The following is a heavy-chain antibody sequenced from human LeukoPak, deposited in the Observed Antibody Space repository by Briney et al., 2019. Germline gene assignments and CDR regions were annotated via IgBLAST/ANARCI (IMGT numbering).Heavy chain of an antibody. CDR2: ITTYNGNT. J-gene: IGHJ4*02. CDR3: ARVGGAAYGGSYYAGGFDY. CDR1: GYTFTSYP. D-gene: IGHD1-26*01. V-gene: IGHV1-18*01. Sequence: ASVKVSCKASGYTFTSYPISWVRQAPGQGLEWVGWITTYNGNTNYAQKLQGRVTMTTDTSTSTAYMELRSLRSDDTAVYYCARVGGAAYGGSYYAGGFDYWGQGTLVTVSS.